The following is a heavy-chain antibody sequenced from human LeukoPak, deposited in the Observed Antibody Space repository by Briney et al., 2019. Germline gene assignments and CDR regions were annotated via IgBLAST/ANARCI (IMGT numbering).Heavy chain of an antibody. CDR1: GFTFSSYA. CDR2: ISYDGSNK. J-gene: IGHJ4*02. D-gene: IGHD6-19*01. V-gene: IGHV3-30*03. CDR3: ARPGAYSSFDY. Sequence: GGSLRLSCAASGFTFSSYAMSWVRQAPGKGLEWVAVISYDGSNKYYADSVKGRFTISRDNSKNTLYLQMNSLRAEDTAVYYCARPGAYSSFDYWGQGTLVTVSS.